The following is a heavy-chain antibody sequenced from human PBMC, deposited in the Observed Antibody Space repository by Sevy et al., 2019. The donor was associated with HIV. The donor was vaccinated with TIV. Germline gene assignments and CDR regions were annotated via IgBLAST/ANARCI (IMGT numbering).Heavy chain of an antibody. V-gene: IGHV1-18*01. Sequence: GPVKVSCKASGYTFTSYGISWVRQAPGQGLEWMGWISAYNGNTNSAQKLQGRVTMTTDTSTSTAYMELRSLRSDDTAVYYCARDLPHYYGSGSSPFDPWCQGTLVTVSS. CDR2: ISAYNGNT. D-gene: IGHD3-10*01. J-gene: IGHJ5*02. CDR3: ARDLPHYYGSGSSPFDP. CDR1: GYTFTSYG.